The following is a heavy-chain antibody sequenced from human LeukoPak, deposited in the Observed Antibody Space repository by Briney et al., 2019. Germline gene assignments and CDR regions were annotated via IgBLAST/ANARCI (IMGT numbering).Heavy chain of an antibody. CDR1: GFTFTGYY. CDR2: INPNSGGT. V-gene: IGHV1-2*02. Sequence: GGSLRLSCAASGFTFTGYYMHWVRQAPGQGLEWMGWINPNSGGTNYAQKFQGRVTMTRDTSISTAYMELSRLRSDDTAVYYCAREYYYDSSGESFDYWGQGTLVTVSS. CDR3: AREYYYDSSGESFDY. J-gene: IGHJ4*02. D-gene: IGHD3-22*01.